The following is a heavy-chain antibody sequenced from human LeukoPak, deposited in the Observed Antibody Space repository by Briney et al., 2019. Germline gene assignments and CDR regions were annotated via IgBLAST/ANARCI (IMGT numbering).Heavy chain of an antibody. CDR2: INWNGGST. J-gene: IGHJ6*04. CDR1: GFTFDDYG. D-gene: IGHD3-10*01. Sequence: GGSLRLSCAASGFTFDDYGMSWVRQAPGKGLEWVSGINWNGGSTGYADSVKGRFTISRDNAKNSLYLQMNSLRAEDTAVYYCARDPSSYYYGSGYVDVWGKGTTVTISS. V-gene: IGHV3-20*04. CDR3: ARDPSSYYYGSGYVDV.